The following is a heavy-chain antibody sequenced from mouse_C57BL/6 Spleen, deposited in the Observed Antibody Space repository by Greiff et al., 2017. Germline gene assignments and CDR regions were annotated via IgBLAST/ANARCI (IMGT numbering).Heavy chain of an antibody. CDR3: ARWGWDVEEYYAMDY. D-gene: IGHD4-1*01. J-gene: IGHJ4*01. Sequence: VQLQQSDAELVKPGASVKISCKVSGYTFTDHTIHWMKQRPEQGLEWIGYIYPRDGSTKYNEKFKGKATLTADKSSSTAYMQLNSLTSEDSAVYFCARWGWDVEEYYAMDYWGQGTSVTVSS. V-gene: IGHV1-78*01. CDR2: IYPRDGST. CDR1: GYTFTDHT.